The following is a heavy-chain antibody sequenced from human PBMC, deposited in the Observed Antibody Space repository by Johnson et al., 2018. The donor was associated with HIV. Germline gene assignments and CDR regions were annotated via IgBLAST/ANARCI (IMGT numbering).Heavy chain of an antibody. CDR2: IKQDASEK. V-gene: IGHV3-7*01. Sequence: VQLVESGGGLVQPGGSLRLSCAASGFTFTNHYMTWVRQAPGKGLEWVANIKQDASEKYSVDSVKGRFTISRDNAKSSLYLPMNSLRAEDTAVYYCAETPGIAAAGTGYAFDIWGQGTMVTVSA. CDR3: AETPGIAAAGTGYAFDI. CDR1: GFTFTNHY. J-gene: IGHJ3*02. D-gene: IGHD6-13*01.